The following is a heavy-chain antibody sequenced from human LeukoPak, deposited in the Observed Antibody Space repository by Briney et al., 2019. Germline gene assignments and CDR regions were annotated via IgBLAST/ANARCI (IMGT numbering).Heavy chain of an antibody. CDR3: ARDRGRGSSSWYNAFDI. J-gene: IGHJ3*02. CDR1: GYTFTSYG. D-gene: IGHD6-13*01. CDR2: ISAYNGNT. Sequence: ASVKVSCKASGYTFTSYGISWVRQAPGQGLEWMGWISAYNGNTNYAQKLQGRVTMTTDTSTSTAYMELRSLRSDDTAVYYCARDRGRGSSSWYNAFDIWGQGTMVTVSS. V-gene: IGHV1-18*01.